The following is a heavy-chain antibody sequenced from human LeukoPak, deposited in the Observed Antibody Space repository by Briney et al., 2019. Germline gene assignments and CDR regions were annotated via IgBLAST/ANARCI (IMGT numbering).Heavy chain of an antibody. CDR2: ISGSGGST. Sequence: PGGSLRLSCAASGFTFSSYAMSWVRQAPGKGLEWVSAISGSGGSTYYADSVKGRFTISRDNSKNTLYLQMNSLRAEDTAVYYCAKDLTLVVATPGDYFDYWGQGTLVTVSS. V-gene: IGHV3-23*01. D-gene: IGHD5-12*01. J-gene: IGHJ4*02. CDR3: AKDLTLVVATPGDYFDY. CDR1: GFTFSSYA.